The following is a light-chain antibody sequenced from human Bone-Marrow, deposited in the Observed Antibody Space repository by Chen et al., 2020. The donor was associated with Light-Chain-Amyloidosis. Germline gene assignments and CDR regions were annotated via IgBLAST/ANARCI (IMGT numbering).Light chain of an antibody. CDR2: DDS. J-gene: IGLJ3*02. Sequence: SYVLTHPSSVSVAPGQTATISWGGNNIGSTSVHWYQQTPGQAPLLVVYDDSDRPSGIHERLSGSNSGNTATLTISRVEAGDEADYYCQVWDRSSDRPVFGGGTKLTVL. V-gene: IGLV3-21*02. CDR1: NIGSTS. CDR3: QVWDRSSDRPV.